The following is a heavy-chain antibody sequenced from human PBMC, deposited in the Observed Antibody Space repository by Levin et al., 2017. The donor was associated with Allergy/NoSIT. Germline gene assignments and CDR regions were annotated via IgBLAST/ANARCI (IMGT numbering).Heavy chain of an antibody. V-gene: IGHV3-23*01. CDR2: ISGSGGST. D-gene: IGHD6-19*01. CDR1: GFTFSSYV. J-gene: IGHJ3*02. CDR3: ANLRSSGWYPDDAFDI. Sequence: PGGSLRLSCAASGFTFSSYVMSWVRQAPGKGLEWVSAISGSGGSTYYADSVKGRFTISRDNSKNTLYLQMNSLRAEDTAVYYCANLRSSGWYPDDAFDIWGQGTMVTVSS.